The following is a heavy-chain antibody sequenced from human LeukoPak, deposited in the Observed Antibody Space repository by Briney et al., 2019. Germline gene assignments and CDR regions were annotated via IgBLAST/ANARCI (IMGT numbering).Heavy chain of an antibody. Sequence: SETLSLTCTVSGGSISSYYWSWIRQPPGKGLEWIGYIYYSGSTNYDPSLKSRVTISVDTSKNQFSLKLSSVTAADTAVYYCARVSYRDYYFDYWGQGALVTVSS. V-gene: IGHV4-59*08. D-gene: IGHD3-16*02. CDR1: GGSISSYY. CDR3: ARVSYRDYYFDY. CDR2: IYYSGST. J-gene: IGHJ4*02.